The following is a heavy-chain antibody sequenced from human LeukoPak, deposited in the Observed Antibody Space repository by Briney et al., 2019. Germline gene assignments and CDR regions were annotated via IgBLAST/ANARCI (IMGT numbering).Heavy chain of an antibody. CDR2: ISGSGDNA. CDR3: AKESREYSSSWYDC. D-gene: IGHD6-19*01. V-gene: IGHV3-23*01. CDR1: GFTFSSYA. Sequence: GGSLRLSCAASGFTFSSYAMSWVRQAPGKGQEWVSAISGSGDNAYYADSVKGRFTISRDSSKNTLFLQMNSLRAEDTAVYYCAKESREYSSSWYDCWGQGTLVTVSS. J-gene: IGHJ5*01.